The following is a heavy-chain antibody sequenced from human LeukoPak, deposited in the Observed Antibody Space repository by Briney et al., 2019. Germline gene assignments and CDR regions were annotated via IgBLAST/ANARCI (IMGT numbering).Heavy chain of an antibody. CDR1: GYTFTGYY. D-gene: IGHD2-2*02. J-gene: IGHJ4*02. Sequence: ASVKVSCKASGYTFTGYYMHWVRQAPGQGLEWMGWINPNSGGTNYAQKFQGRVTMTRDTSISTAYMELSRLRSDDTAVYYCARDLFGYCSSTSCYRGLDYWGQGTLVTVSS. CDR2: INPNSGGT. V-gene: IGHV1-2*02. CDR3: ARDLFGYCSSTSCYRGLDY.